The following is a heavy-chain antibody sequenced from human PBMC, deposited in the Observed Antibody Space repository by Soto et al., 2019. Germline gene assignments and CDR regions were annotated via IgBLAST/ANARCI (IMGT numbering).Heavy chain of an antibody. D-gene: IGHD6-13*01. CDR2: INAGNGNT. CDR1: GYTFTSYA. CDR3: ARGPAAAGKYFDY. Sequence: ASVKVSCKASGYTFTSYAMHWVRQAPGQRLEWMGWINAGNGNTKYSQKFQGRVTITRDTSASTAYMELSSLRSEDTAVYYCARGPAAAGKYFDYWGQGTLVTVSS. J-gene: IGHJ4*02. V-gene: IGHV1-3*01.